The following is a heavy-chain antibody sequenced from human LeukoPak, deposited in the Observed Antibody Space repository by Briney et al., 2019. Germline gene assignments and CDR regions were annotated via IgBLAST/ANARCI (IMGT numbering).Heavy chain of an antibody. CDR2: INHSGST. CDR3: ARGLILAGQLWWGNWFDP. J-gene: IGHJ5*02. CDR1: GGSFRGYY. V-gene: IGHV4-34*01. D-gene: IGHD5-18*01. Sequence: PSETLSLTCAVYGGSFRGYYWSWIRQPRERGGEGIGEINHSGSTNYNPSLKSLVTISVDTSKNQFSLKLSSVTAADTAVYYCARGLILAGQLWWGNWFDPWGQGTLVTVSS.